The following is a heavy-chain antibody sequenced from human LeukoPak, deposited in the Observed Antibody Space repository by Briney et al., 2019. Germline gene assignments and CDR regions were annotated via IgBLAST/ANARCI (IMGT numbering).Heavy chain of an antibody. Sequence: PSETLSLTCAVSGGSISSSNWWSWVRQPPGKGLEWIGEIYHSGSTNYNPSPKSRVTISVDKSKNQFSLKLSSVTAADTAVYYCARATTMVRGVIRRNWQFDYWGQGTLVTVSS. CDR1: GGSISSSNW. D-gene: IGHD3-10*01. CDR2: IYHSGST. CDR3: ARATTMVRGVIRRNWQFDY. V-gene: IGHV4-4*02. J-gene: IGHJ4*02.